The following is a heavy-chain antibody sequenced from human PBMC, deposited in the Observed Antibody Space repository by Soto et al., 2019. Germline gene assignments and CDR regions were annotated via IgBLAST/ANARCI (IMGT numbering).Heavy chain of an antibody. J-gene: IGHJ4*02. CDR2: IKSKTDGGTT. D-gene: IGHD3-3*01. V-gene: IGHV3-15*01. CDR3: GYEHWSGYYDY. CDR1: GFTFSSAW. Sequence: PGGSLRLSCAASGFTFSSAWMSWVRQAPGKGLEWVGRIKSKTDGGTTDYAAPVKGRFTISRDDSKNTLYLQMNSLKTEDTAVYYCGYEHWSGYYDYWGQGTLVTVSS.